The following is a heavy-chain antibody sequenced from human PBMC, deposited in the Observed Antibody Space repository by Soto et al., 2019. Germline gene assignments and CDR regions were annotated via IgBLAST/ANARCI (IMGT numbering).Heavy chain of an antibody. CDR1: GFTFSSYA. V-gene: IGHV3-23*01. D-gene: IGHD3-16*02. CDR3: AKASLGVRLEGDDDDVRGSYHHEDFAI. J-gene: IGHJ3*02. Sequence: GESLSLSCAASGFTFSSYAMSWVRQAPGKGLEWVSAISGSGGSTYYADSVKGRFTISRDNSKNTLYLQMNSLRAEDTAVYYCAKASLGVRLEGDDDDVRGSYHHEDFAIWGQGTMVTVS. CDR2: ISGSGGST.